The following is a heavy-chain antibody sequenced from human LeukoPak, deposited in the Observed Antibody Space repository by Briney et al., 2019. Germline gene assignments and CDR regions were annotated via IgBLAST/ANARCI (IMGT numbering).Heavy chain of an antibody. CDR3: ARGTYY. J-gene: IGHJ4*02. Sequence: SQTLSLTCTVSGGSISSGSYYWSWIRQPAGKGLEWIGRIYTSGSTNYNPSLKSRVTISVDTSKNQFSLKLSSVTATDTAMYYCARGTYYWGQGTLVIVSS. V-gene: IGHV4-61*02. CDR2: IYTSGST. CDR1: GGSISSGSYY. D-gene: IGHD1-14*01.